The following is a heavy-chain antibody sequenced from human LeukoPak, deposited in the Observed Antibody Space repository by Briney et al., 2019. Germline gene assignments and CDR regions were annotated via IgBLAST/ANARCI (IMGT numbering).Heavy chain of an antibody. D-gene: IGHD1-1*01. CDR3: ATPGDGFDY. V-gene: IGHV3-74*01. CDR1: GFTFSSYW. CDR2: MNSDGSST. J-gene: IGHJ4*02. Sequence: GGSLRLSCAASGFTFSSYWMHWVRQAPGKGLVWVARMNSDGSSTNYADSVKGRFTIYREKAKNTLYLQMTSLRAADTAVYYSATPGDGFDYWGQGTLVTVSS.